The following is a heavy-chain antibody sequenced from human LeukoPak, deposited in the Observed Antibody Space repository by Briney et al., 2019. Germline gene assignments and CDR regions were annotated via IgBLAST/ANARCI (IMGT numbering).Heavy chain of an antibody. CDR1: GYTFTSYG. D-gene: IGHD5-18*01. V-gene: IGHV1-18*01. CDR2: ISAYNGNT. J-gene: IGHJ6*02. CDR3: ARVQSANTAMAYYYYGMDV. Sequence: ASVKVSCKASGYTFTSYGISWVRQAPGQGLEWMGWISAYNGNTNYAQKLQGRVTMATDTSTSTAYMELRSLRSDDTAVYYCARVQSANTAMAYYYYGMDVWGRGTTVTVSS.